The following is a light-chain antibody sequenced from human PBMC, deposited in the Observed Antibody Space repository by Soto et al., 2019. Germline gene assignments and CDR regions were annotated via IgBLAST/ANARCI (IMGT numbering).Light chain of an antibody. J-gene: IGLJ2*01. CDR2: RNN. CDR1: SSNIGSNY. V-gene: IGLV1-47*01. CDR3: AAWDDSLSGEV. Sequence: QPVLTQPPSASGTPGQRGTISCSGSSSNIGSNYVYWYQQLPGTAPKLLIYRNNQRPSGVPDRFSGSKSGTSASLAISGLRSEDEADYYCAAWDDSLSGEVFGGGTKLTVL.